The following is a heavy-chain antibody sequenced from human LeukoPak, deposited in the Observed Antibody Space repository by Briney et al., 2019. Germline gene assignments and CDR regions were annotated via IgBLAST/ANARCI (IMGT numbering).Heavy chain of an antibody. V-gene: IGHV1-2*02. Sequence: ASVKVSCKASGYTLTDYYIHWVRQAPGQGLEWMGWITPSSGGTIYAQKFQGRVAMTRDMSISTAYMELSRLRSDDTAVYYCAKVASTTRRHDAFDIWGQGTLVTVSS. CDR2: ITPSSGGT. CDR1: GYTLTDYY. D-gene: IGHD1-1*01. J-gene: IGHJ3*02. CDR3: AKVASTTRRHDAFDI.